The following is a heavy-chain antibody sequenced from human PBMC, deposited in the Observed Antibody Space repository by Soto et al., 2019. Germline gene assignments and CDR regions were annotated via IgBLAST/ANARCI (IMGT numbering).Heavy chain of an antibody. D-gene: IGHD1-26*01. Sequence: PGESLKISCKGSGYSFTSYWIGWVRQMPGKGLEWMGIIYPGDSDTRYSPSFQGQVTISADKSISTAYLQWSSLKASDTAVYYCARELYSGSYHYYYYYGMDVWGQGTTVTVSS. J-gene: IGHJ6*02. CDR3: ARELYSGSYHYYYYYGMDV. CDR2: IYPGDSDT. CDR1: GYSFTSYW. V-gene: IGHV5-51*01.